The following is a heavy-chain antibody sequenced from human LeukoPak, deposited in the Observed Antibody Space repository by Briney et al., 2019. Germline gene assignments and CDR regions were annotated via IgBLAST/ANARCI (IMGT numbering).Heavy chain of an antibody. CDR2: INPNSGGT. Sequence: ASVKVSCKASGYTFTGYYMHWVRQAPGQGLEWMGWINPNSGGTNYAQKFQGRVTMTRDTSISTAYMELSRLRSDDTAVYYCARPDTAMGDYYYYYMDVWGKGTTVTVSS. CDR1: GYTFTGYY. CDR3: ARPDTAMGDYYYYYMDV. J-gene: IGHJ6*03. D-gene: IGHD5-18*01. V-gene: IGHV1-2*02.